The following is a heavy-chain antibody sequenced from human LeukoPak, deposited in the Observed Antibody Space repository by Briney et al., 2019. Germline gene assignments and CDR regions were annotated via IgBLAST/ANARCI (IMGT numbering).Heavy chain of an antibody. Sequence: PGGSLRLSCAASGFTFSSNYMSWVRQAPGKGLEWVSVIYSGGSTYYADSVTGRFTISRDNSKNTLYLQMNSLRAEDTAVYYCARSDYGDYGGLYFFDYWGQGTLVTVSS. D-gene: IGHD4-17*01. J-gene: IGHJ4*02. V-gene: IGHV3-53*01. CDR3: ARSDYGDYGGLYFFDY. CDR1: GFTFSSNY. CDR2: IYSGGST.